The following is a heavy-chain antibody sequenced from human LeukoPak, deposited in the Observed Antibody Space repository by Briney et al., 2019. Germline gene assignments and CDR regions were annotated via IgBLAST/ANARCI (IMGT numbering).Heavy chain of an antibody. Sequence: SGPTLVKPTQTLTLTCTFSGFSFSTSGVGVGWIRQPPGKALEWHALIFWDDDKRYSPSLNSRLTITKDTSKNQVVLRMTNMDPVDTATYYCAYRLSGSYYVHWGQGRLVIVSS. D-gene: IGHD1-26*01. J-gene: IGHJ4*02. CDR1: GFSFSTSGVG. CDR3: AYRLSGSYYVH. CDR2: IFWDDDK. V-gene: IGHV2-5*02.